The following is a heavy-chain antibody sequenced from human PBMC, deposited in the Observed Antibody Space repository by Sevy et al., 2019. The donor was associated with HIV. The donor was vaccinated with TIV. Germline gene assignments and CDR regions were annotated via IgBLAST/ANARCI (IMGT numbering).Heavy chain of an antibody. CDR3: TRGMKARPRDWNPFDY. CDR1: GFTFGDYA. Sequence: GGSLRLSCTASGFTFGDYAMSWFRQAPGKGLEWVGFIRSKAYGGTTEYAASVKGRFTISRDDSKSIAYLQMNSLKTEDTAVYYCTRGMKARPRDWNPFDYWGQGTLVTVSS. V-gene: IGHV3-49*03. D-gene: IGHD1-1*01. J-gene: IGHJ4*02. CDR2: IRSKAYGGTT.